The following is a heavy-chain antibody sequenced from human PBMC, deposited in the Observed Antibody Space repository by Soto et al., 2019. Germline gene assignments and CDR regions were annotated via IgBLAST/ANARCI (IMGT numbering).Heavy chain of an antibody. Sequence: GGSLRLSCAASGFTFSSYAMHWVRQAPGKGLEWVAVISYDGSNKYYADSVKGRFTISRDNSKNTLYLQMNSLRAEDTAVYYCARVQSRGSTSCYTCGYYYYGMDVWGQGTTVTVSS. V-gene: IGHV3-30-3*01. CDR1: GFTFSSYA. CDR3: ARVQSRGSTSCYTCGYYYYGMDV. CDR2: ISYDGSNK. D-gene: IGHD2-2*02. J-gene: IGHJ6*02.